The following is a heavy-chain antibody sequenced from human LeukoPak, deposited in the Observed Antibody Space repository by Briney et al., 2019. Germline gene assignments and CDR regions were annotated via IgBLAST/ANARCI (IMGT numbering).Heavy chain of an antibody. CDR2: ISAYNGNT. CDR3: ARAVFWWELLY. J-gene: IGHJ4*02. D-gene: IGHD1-26*01. CDR1: RYTFNSYG. Sequence: ASVKVSRKASRYTFNSYGISWVRPAPGQGLEWMGWISAYNGNTNYAQKLQGRVTMTTDTTTSTAYMELRSLRSADTAVEYCARAVFWWELLYWGQGTLVTVSS. V-gene: IGHV1-18*01.